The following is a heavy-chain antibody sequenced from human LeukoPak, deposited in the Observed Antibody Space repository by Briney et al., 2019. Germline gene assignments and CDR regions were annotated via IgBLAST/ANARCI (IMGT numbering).Heavy chain of an antibody. J-gene: IGHJ4*02. V-gene: IGHV1-69*04. CDR2: IIPILGIA. CDR1: GGTFSSYA. Sequence: SVKVSCKASGGTFSSYAISWVRQAPGQGLEWMGRIIPILGIANYAQKFQGRVTITADKSTSTAYMELSSLRSEDTAVYYCARNGDSSGWNFDYWGQGTLVTVSS. CDR3: ARNGDSSGWNFDY. D-gene: IGHD6-19*01.